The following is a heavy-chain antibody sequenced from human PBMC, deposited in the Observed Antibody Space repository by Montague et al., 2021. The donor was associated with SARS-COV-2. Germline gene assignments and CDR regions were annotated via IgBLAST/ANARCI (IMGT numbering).Heavy chain of an antibody. D-gene: IGHD5-18*01. CDR1: SGPISGSSDY. CDR3: ARREYSYGWGD. Sequence: SETLSPTCTVTSGPISGSSDYWGWIRQSPGKGLEWIASVDYSGNTYYSPSLKSRLTISVDTSKNQFSLKLNSVTAADTALYYCARREYSYGWGDWGQGTLVTVSS. J-gene: IGHJ4*02. CDR2: VDYSGNT. V-gene: IGHV4-39*01.